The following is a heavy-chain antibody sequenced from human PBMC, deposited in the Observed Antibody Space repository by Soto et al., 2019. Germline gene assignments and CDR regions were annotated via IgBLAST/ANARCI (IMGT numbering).Heavy chain of an antibody. D-gene: IGHD3-10*01. CDR2: IYWDDDK. CDR3: AQRLPHYGLGREGGNWFDP. Sequence: QITLKESGPTLVRPTQTLTLTCTFSVFSRSTTGVGVCWIRQPPVKALEWLALIYWDDDKRYSPYLKSRLTITKDTTKNEVILTMTNMYPVETARYYCAQRLPHYGLGREGGNWFDPWGQGTLVTVSS. V-gene: IGHV2-5*02. J-gene: IGHJ5*02. CDR1: VFSRSTTGVG.